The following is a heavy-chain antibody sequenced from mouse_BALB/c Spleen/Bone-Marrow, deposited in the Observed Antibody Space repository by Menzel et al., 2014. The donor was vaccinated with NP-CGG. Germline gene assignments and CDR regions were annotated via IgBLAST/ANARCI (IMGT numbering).Heavy chain of an antibody. CDR2: IRNKANGYTT. V-gene: IGHV7-3*02. CDR1: GFTFTDYY. CDR3: ARDKGRVFFDY. J-gene: IGHJ2*01. Sequence: EVKLEASGGGLVQPGGSLRLSCASSGFTFTDYYMNWVRQPPGKALEWLGFIRNKANGYTTEYSASVKSRFTISRDNSQNILYLQMNTLRVDDSATYYCARDKGRVFFDYWSQGTTLTVSS.